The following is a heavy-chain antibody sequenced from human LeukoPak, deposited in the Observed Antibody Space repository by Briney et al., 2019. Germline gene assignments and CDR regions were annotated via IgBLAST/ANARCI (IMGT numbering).Heavy chain of an antibody. CDR2: IKQDGSEK. V-gene: IGHV3-7*03. CDR1: GFTFSSYW. Sequence: GSLRLSCAASGFTFSSYWMSWVRQAPGKGLEWVANIKQDGSEKYYVDSVKGRFTISRDNAKNSLYLQMNSLRAEDTAVYYCARGGITILGAWDYWGQGTLVTVSS. D-gene: IGHD3-3*01. CDR3: ARGGITILGAWDY. J-gene: IGHJ4*02.